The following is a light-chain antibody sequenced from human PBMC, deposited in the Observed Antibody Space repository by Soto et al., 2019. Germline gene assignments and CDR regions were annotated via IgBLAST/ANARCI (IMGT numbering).Light chain of an antibody. V-gene: IGKV1-5*01. CDR2: DAS. CDR1: QSISSW. CDR3: QQYRSSWT. Sequence: DIQMTQSPSTLSASVGDRVTITCRASQSISSWLAWYQQKSGKAPKLLIYDASSLESGVPSRFSGSGSGTEFTLTISSLQPDDFATYYCQQYRSSWTFGQGTKVEIK. J-gene: IGKJ1*01.